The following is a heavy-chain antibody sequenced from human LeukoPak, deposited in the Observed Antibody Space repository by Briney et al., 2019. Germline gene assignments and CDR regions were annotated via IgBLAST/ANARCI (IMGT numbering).Heavy chain of an antibody. Sequence: ASVKVSCKVSGYSLTELSMHWVRHAPGKGLEWMGGFDPEDGETIYAQKLQGRVTMTEDTSTATAYMELSSLRSEDTAVYYCATPMVRGVVIFDYRGQGTLVTVSS. CDR3: ATPMVRGVVIFDY. D-gene: IGHD3-10*01. CDR2: FDPEDGET. J-gene: IGHJ4*02. V-gene: IGHV1-24*01. CDR1: GYSLTELS.